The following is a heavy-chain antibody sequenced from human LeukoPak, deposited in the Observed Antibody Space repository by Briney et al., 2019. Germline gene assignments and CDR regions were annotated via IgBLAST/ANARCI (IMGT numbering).Heavy chain of an antibody. Sequence: GGSLRLSCAASGFTFSSYAMSWVRQAPGKGLEWVSAISGSGGSTYYADSVKGWFTISRDNSKNTLYPQMNSLRAEDTAVYYCAKFSSGWYMGEYFDYWGQGTLVTVSS. CDR2: ISGSGGST. D-gene: IGHD6-19*01. CDR1: GFTFSSYA. V-gene: IGHV3-23*01. J-gene: IGHJ4*02. CDR3: AKFSSGWYMGEYFDY.